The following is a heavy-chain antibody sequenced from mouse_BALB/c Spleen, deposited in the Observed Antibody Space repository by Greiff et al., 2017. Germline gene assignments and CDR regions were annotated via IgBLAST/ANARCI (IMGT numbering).Heavy chain of an antibody. CDR3: AYYDYDRDYAMDY. V-gene: IGHV3-2*02. CDR2: ISYSGST. D-gene: IGHD2-4*01. Sequence: EVQLVESGPGLVKPSQSLSLTCTVTGYSITSDYAWNWIRQFPGNKLEWMGYISYSGSTSYNPSLKSRISITRDTSKNQFFLQLNSVTTEDTATYYCAYYDYDRDYAMDYWGQGTSVTVSS. J-gene: IGHJ4*01. CDR1: GYSITSDYA.